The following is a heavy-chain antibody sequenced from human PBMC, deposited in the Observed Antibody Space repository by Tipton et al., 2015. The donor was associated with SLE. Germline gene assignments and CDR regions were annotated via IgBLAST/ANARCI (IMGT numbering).Heavy chain of an antibody. D-gene: IGHD4-23*01. Sequence: TLSLTCTVSGGSIRSFYWSWIRQSPGKGLEWIGNIYYTGSTNYNPSLKSRVTISVDTSKNQFSLNLTSVTAADTAIYYCARASGGNSPYWGQGTLVTVSS. CDR3: ARASGGNSPY. CDR2: IYYTGST. V-gene: IGHV4-59*01. CDR1: GGSIRSFY. J-gene: IGHJ4*02.